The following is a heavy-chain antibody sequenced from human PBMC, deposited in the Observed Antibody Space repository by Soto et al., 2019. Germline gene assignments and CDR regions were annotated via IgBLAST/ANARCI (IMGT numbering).Heavy chain of an antibody. CDR1: RFTFSNYA. J-gene: IGHJ4*02. D-gene: IGHD5-18*01. CDR3: ATLDTAEIQTAAY. Sequence: CAASRFTFSNYAMSWVRQAPGKGLEWVSSISSSSSYIYYADSVKGRFTISRDNAKNSLYLQMNALRVEDTAVYYCATLDTAEIQTAAYWGQGTLVTVSS. CDR2: ISSSSSYI. V-gene: IGHV3-21*01.